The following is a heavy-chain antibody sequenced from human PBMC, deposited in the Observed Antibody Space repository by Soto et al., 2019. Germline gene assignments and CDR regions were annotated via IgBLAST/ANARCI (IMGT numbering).Heavy chain of an antibody. V-gene: IGHV3-7*05. Sequence: EVQLVESGGGLVQPGGSLRLSCAASGFTFRTYWLSWVRQVPGKGLEWVANINLDGSEKNYVDSVKSRFTISRDYARNSLYLQMSSLRAEDTALYYCARDGSTSWYSYDYHGMDVWGQGTTVTVSS. J-gene: IGHJ6*02. CDR1: GFTFRTYW. CDR3: ARDGSTSWYSYDYHGMDV. CDR2: INLDGSEK. D-gene: IGHD5-18*01.